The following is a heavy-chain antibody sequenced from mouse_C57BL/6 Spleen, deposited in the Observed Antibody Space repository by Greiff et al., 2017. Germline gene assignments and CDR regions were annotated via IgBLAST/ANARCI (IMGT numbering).Heavy chain of an antibody. CDR3: AREGLDYYAMDY. CDR2: IYPGSGNT. Sequence: QVQLKESGPELVKPGASVKISCKASGYSFTSYYIHWVKQRPGQGLEWIGWIYPGSGNTKYNEKFKGKATLTADTSSSTAYMQLSSLTSEDSAVYYCAREGLDYYAMDYWGQGTSVTVSS. D-gene: IGHD3-3*01. J-gene: IGHJ4*01. V-gene: IGHV1-66*01. CDR1: GYSFTSYY.